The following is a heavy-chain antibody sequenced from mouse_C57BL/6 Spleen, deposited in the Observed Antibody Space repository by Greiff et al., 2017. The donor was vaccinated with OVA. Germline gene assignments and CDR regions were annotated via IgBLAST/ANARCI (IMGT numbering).Heavy chain of an antibody. Sequence: VQLQQSGAELVKPGASVKISCKASGYAFSSYWMNWVKQRPGQGLEWIGQIYPGDGGTNYNGKFKGKATLTADKSSSTAYMQLSSLTSEDSAVYFCARMHPPWYFDVWGTGTTVTVSS. V-gene: IGHV1-80*01. CDR3: ARMHPPWYFDV. D-gene: IGHD6-5*01. CDR2: IYPGDGGT. J-gene: IGHJ1*03. CDR1: GYAFSSYW.